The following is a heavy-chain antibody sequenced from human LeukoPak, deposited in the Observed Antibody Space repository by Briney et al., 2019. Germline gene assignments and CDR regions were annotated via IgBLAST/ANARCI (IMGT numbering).Heavy chain of an antibody. J-gene: IGHJ3*02. V-gene: IGHV1-2*02. CDR2: INPNSGGT. CDR1: GYTFTGYY. CDR3: ARDQGGETLDAFDI. D-gene: IGHD3-16*01. Sequence: ASVKVSCKASGYTFTGYYMHWVRQAPGQGLEWMGWINPNSGGTNYAQKFQGRVTMARDTSISTAYMELSRLRSDDTAVHYCARDQGGETLDAFDIWGQGTMVTVSS.